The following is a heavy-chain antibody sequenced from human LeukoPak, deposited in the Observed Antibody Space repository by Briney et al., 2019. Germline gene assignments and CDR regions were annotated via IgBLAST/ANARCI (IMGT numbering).Heavy chain of an antibody. J-gene: IGHJ4*02. CDR3: ARPVAGTGYFDY. Sequence: SVEVSCKASGGTFSSYAISWVRQAPGQGLEWMGGIIPIFGTANYAQKFQGRVTITADKSTSTAYMELSSLRSEDTAVYYCARPVAGTGYFDYWGQGTLVTVSS. CDR1: GGTFSSYA. V-gene: IGHV1-69*06. D-gene: IGHD6-19*01. CDR2: IIPIFGTA.